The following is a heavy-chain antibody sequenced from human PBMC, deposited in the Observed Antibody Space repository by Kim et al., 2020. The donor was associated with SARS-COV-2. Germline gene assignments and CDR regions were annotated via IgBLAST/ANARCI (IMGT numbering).Heavy chain of an antibody. CDR3: ARLSSPLDY. J-gene: IGHJ4*02. Sequence: GSTNYNPSLKSRVPISIDTSKNQFSLKLSSVTAADTAVYYCARLSSPLDYWGQGTLVTVSS. V-gene: IGHV4-34*01. CDR2: GST.